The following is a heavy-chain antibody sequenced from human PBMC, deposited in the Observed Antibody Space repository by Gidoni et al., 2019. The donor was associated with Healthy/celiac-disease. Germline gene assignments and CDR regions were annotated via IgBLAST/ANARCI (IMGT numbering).Heavy chain of an antibody. J-gene: IGHJ4*02. CDR2: ISGSGGST. Sequence: EVQLLESGGGLVQPGGSLRLSCAASGFTFSSYAMSWVRQAPGKGLEWVSAISGSGGSTYYADSVKGRFTISRVNSKNTLYLQMNSLRAEDTAVYYCAKIPPRVGSSWPHYFDYWGQGTLVTVSS. V-gene: IGHV3-23*01. CDR3: AKIPPRVGSSWPHYFDY. D-gene: IGHD6-13*01. CDR1: GFTFSSYA.